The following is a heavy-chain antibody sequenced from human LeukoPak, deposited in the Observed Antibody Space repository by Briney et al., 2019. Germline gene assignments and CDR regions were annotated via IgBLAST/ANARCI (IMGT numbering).Heavy chain of an antibody. D-gene: IGHD6-19*01. V-gene: IGHV3-21*01. CDR2: ISSSSSYI. CDR1: GFTFSSYS. Sequence: PGGSLRLSCAASGFTFSSYSMMWVRQAPGKGLEWVSSISSSSSYIYYADSVKGRFTISRDNAKNSLYLQMNSLRAEDTAVYHCARDEIAVAGSQGFDYWGQGTLVTVSS. CDR3: ARDEIAVAGSQGFDY. J-gene: IGHJ4*02.